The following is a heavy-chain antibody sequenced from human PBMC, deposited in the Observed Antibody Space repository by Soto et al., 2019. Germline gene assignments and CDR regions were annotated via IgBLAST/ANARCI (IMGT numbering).Heavy chain of an antibody. J-gene: IGHJ4*02. CDR2: TYYRSKWNN. Sequence: SQTLSLTCAISGDSVSSNSAAWNWVRQSPSRGLEWLGRTYYRSKWNNDYAVSVKRRITINPDTSKNQFSLQLNSVTPEDTAVYYCGREGGDLISWYLELWGEGTLVTVSS. CDR3: GREGGDLISWYLEL. CDR1: GDSVSSNSAA. D-gene: IGHD6-13*01. V-gene: IGHV6-1*01.